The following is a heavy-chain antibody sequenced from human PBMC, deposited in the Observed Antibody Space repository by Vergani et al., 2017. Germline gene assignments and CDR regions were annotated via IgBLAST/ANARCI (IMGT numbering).Heavy chain of an antibody. J-gene: IGHJ4*02. CDR2: INHSGST. Sequence: QVQLQQWGAGLLKPSETLSLTCAVYGGSFSGYYWSWIRQPPGKGLEWIGEINHSGSTNYNPSLKSRVTISVDTSKNQFSLKLSSVTAADTAVYYCARGRVEGGARSTSCCRRSRSFDYWGQGTLVTVSS. D-gene: IGHD2-2*01. V-gene: IGHV4-34*01. CDR3: ARGRVEGGARSTSCCRRSRSFDY. CDR1: GGSFSGYY.